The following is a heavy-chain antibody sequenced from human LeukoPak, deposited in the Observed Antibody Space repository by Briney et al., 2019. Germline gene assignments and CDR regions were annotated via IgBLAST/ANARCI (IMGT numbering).Heavy chain of an antibody. CDR1: GGSIKSY. Sequence: SETLSLTCTVTGGSIKSYWSWIRPPAGEGVEWIGRISGSGTINYNPVLQSRLSISIDTSKNQFSLKLMSETAADTAVYYCARVYSSYTDFDYWGQGTLVTVSS. CDR2: ISGSGTI. V-gene: IGHV4-4*07. CDR3: ARVYSSYTDFDY. J-gene: IGHJ4*02. D-gene: IGHD6-6*01.